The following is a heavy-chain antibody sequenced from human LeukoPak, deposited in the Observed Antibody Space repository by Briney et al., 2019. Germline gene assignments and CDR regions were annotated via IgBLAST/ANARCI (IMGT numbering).Heavy chain of an antibody. CDR1: GYTFTSYG. D-gene: IGHD3-9*01. J-gene: IGHJ4*02. CDR3: PRAPPTFSDILTENDY. V-gene: IGHV1-18*01. CDR2: ISAYNGNT. Sequence: GASVKVSCKASGYTFTSYGISWVRQAPGQGLEWMGWISAYNGNTNYAQKLQGRVTMTTDTSTSTAYMELRSLRSDDTAVYYCPRAPPTFSDILTENDYWGQGTLVTVSS.